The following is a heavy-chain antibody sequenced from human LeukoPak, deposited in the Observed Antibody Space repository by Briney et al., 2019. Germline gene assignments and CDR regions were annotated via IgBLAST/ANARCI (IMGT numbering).Heavy chain of an antibody. Sequence: GGSLRLSCAASGFTFDDYAMHWVRQAPGKGLERVSGISWNSGRIGCADSVKGRFTISRDNAKNSLYLQMNSLRVEDTALYYCAKDFYRLGEFDAFDNWGQGTMVTVSS. D-gene: IGHD3-16*01. CDR1: GFTFDDYA. J-gene: IGHJ3*02. CDR2: ISWNSGRI. CDR3: AKDFYRLGEFDAFDN. V-gene: IGHV3-9*01.